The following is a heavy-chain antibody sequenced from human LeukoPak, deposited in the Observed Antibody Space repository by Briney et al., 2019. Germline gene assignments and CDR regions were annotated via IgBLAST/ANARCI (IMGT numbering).Heavy chain of an antibody. CDR3: VRDRYYNMDV. V-gene: IGHV3-74*01. CDR2: IKSDGIST. J-gene: IGHJ6*02. CDR1: GFTVSSSW. Sequence: GGSLRLSCAASGFTVSSSWMHWVRQAPGKGLVWVSRIKSDGISTTYADSVKGRFTISRDNAKNTLYLQMSSLRAEDTAVYYCVRDRYYNMDVWGQGTTVTVS.